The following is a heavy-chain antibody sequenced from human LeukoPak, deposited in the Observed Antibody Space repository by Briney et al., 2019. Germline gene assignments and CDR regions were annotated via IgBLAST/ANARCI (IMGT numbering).Heavy chain of an antibody. CDR2: ISSSGSTI. CDR1: GFTFSSYS. D-gene: IGHD3-16*02. J-gene: IGHJ4*02. V-gene: IGHV3-48*04. Sequence: QPGGSLRLSCAASGFTFSSYSMNWVRQAPGKGLEWVSYISSSGSTIYYADSVKGRFTISRDNAKKSLYLQMNSLRAEDTAVYYCARDKKVSGYYVWGSYRPFDYWGQGTLVTVSS. CDR3: ARDKKVSGYYVWGSYRPFDY.